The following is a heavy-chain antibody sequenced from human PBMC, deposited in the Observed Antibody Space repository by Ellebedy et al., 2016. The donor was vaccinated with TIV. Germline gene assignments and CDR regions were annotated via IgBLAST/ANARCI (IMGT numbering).Heavy chain of an antibody. D-gene: IGHD3-3*01. J-gene: IGHJ6*02. CDR3: ATREWQDPMDV. V-gene: IGHV1-69*05. Sequence: SVKVSCXASGGTFSSYTVSWVRQALGQGLQWMGGITSMYGTANYAQKFQGRITITRDTSATTAYMELSGLMSEDTAVYYCATREWQDPMDVWGQGTTVTVSS. CDR1: GGTFSSYT. CDR2: ITSMYGTA.